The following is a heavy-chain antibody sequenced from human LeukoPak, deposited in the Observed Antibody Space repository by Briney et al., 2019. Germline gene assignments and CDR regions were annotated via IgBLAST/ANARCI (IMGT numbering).Heavy chain of an antibody. J-gene: IGHJ5*02. CDR1: GYHFSSYW. D-gene: IGHD3-10*01. V-gene: IGHV5-10-1*01. CDR3: ARDGSGNNWFDP. CDR2: IDPSDSYT. Sequence: GESLKISCKASGYHFSSYWIGWVRQMPGKGLEWMGRIDPSDSYTNYSPSFQGHVTISADKSISTAYLQWSSLKASDTAMYYCARDGSGNNWFDPWGQGTLVTVSS.